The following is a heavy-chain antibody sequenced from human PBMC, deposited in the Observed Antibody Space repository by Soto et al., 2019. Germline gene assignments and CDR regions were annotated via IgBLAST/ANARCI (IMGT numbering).Heavy chain of an antibody. CDR3: ARGQREVRQQLVRDYYYYGMDV. J-gene: IGHJ6*02. Sequence: SETLSLTCAVYGGSFSGYYWSWIRQPPGKGLEWIGEINHSGSTNYNPSLKSRVTISVDTSKNQFSLKLSSVTAADTAVYYCARGQREVRQQLVRDYYYYGMDVWGQGTTVTVSS. V-gene: IGHV4-34*01. D-gene: IGHD6-13*01. CDR1: GGSFSGYY. CDR2: INHSGST.